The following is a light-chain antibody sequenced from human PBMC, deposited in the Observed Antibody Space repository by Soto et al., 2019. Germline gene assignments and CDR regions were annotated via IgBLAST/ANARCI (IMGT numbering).Light chain of an antibody. CDR3: SSYTARTTLV. J-gene: IGLJ2*01. CDR2: DVN. Sequence: QSALTQPASVSGSPGQSIALSCSGTNSDIGYYNYVSWYQLHPGRAPKLIIFDVNNRPSGVSTRFSGSKSGNTASLTISGLHPDDEADYYCSSYTARTTLVFGGGTKLTVL. V-gene: IGLV2-14*03. CDR1: NSDIGYYNY.